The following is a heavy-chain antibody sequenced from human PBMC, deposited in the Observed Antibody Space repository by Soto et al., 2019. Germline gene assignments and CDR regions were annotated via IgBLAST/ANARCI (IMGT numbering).Heavy chain of an antibody. CDR2: ISGSADST. CDR1: GFTFRNYA. D-gene: IGHD6-19*01. CDR3: ARVYSRGRYLGYYFDY. V-gene: IGHV3-23*01. J-gene: IGHJ4*02. Sequence: EVQLLESGGNSVQPGGSLRLSCAASGFTFRNYAMTWVRQAPGRGLEWVSLISGSADSTFYADSVKGRFTISRDNSKSTLYLQVNSLRAEDSALYSCARVYSRGRYLGYYFDYWGQGTLVTVSS.